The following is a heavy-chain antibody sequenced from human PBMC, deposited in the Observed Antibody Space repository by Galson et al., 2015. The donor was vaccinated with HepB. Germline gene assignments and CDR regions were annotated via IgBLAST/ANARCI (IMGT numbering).Heavy chain of an antibody. D-gene: IGHD1-1*01. CDR1: GGSISSGGYY. Sequence: LSLTCTVSGGSISSGGYYWSWIRQHPGKGLEWIGYIYYSGSTYYNPSLKSRVTISVDTSKNQFFLKLSSVTAADTAVYYCARDGSTTGTTSDAFDIWGQGTMVTVSS. CDR3: ARDGSTTGTTSDAFDI. V-gene: IGHV4-31*03. J-gene: IGHJ3*02. CDR2: IYYSGST.